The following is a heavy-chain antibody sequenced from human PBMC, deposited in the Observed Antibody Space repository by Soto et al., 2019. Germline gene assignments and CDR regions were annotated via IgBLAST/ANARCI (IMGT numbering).Heavy chain of an antibody. CDR3: AKDIHSGRNHLGADY. Sequence: EVQLVESGGGLVQPGGSLRLSCAVSGFTFSDHYMDWVRQAPGKGLEWVGRSTDQAHSFYTVYAASVKGRFTISRDDSSLYLQMNSLKIEDTAVYYCAKDIHSGRNHLGADYWGQGTLVTVSS. CDR1: GFTFSDHY. V-gene: IGHV3-72*01. D-gene: IGHD1-26*01. CDR2: STDQAHSFYT. J-gene: IGHJ4*02.